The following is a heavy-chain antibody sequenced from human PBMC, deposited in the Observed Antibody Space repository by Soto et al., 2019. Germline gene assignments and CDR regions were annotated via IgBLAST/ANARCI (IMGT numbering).Heavy chain of an antibody. CDR1: GYTFTSYG. V-gene: IGHV1-18*01. Sequence: QVQLVQSGAEVKKPGASVKVSCKASGYTFTSYGISWVRQAPGQGLEWMGWISAYNGNTNYAQKLQGRVTMXXDXSTXTAYMELRSLRSDDTAVYYCAREGLGVGANRVLQHWGQGTLVTVSS. CDR3: AREGLGVGANRVLQH. CDR2: ISAYNGNT. J-gene: IGHJ1*01. D-gene: IGHD1-26*01.